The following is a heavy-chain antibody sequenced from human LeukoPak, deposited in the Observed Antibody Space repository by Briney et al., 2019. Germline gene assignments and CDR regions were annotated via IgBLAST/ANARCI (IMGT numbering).Heavy chain of an antibody. D-gene: IGHD1-26*01. CDR3: ARGGGSYDY. CDR2: INPNSGGT. J-gene: IGHJ4*02. Sequence: ASVKVSCKTSGYSFTAYYLHWVRQAPGQGPEWMGWINPNSGGTDYAQKFQGRVTMTRDTSISTAYMDLSSLRSDDTAVYYCARGGGSYDYWGQGSLVTVSS. V-gene: IGHV1-2*02. CDR1: GYSFTAYY.